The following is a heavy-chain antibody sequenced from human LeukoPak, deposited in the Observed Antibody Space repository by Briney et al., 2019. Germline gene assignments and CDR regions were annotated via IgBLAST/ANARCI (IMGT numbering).Heavy chain of an antibody. D-gene: IGHD3-22*01. J-gene: IGHJ5*02. Sequence: SETLSLTCTVSGGSISSYYWSWIRQPPGKGLEWIGYLYHAGSTNYNPSLKSRVTISGETSKNHFSLNLSSVTAADTAMYYCARGRYYYDSSGYPYNWFDPWGQGTLVTVSS. V-gene: IGHV4-59*01. CDR3: ARGRYYYDSSGYPYNWFDP. CDR2: LYHAGST. CDR1: GGSISSYY.